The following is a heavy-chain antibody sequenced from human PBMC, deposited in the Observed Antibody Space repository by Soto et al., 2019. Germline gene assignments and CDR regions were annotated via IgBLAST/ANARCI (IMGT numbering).Heavy chain of an antibody. J-gene: IGHJ5*02. CDR3: ARSFTGRCSGGSCYGFGRWFDP. Sequence: LGTPFLPFPVFGWSLSTSGHFWGWIRQSPGEGGGGVGSIYYSGSTYYNTSLKSRVTISVDTSKNQFSLKLSSVTAADTAVYYCARSFTGRCSGGSCYGFGRWFDPWGQGTLVTVSS. D-gene: IGHD2-15*01. CDR1: GWSLSTSGHF. CDR2: IYYSGST. V-gene: IGHV4-39*01.